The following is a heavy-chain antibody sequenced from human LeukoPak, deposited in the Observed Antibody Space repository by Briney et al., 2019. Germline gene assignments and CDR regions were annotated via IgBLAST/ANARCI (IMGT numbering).Heavy chain of an antibody. J-gene: IGHJ4*02. CDR3: ARDKYTGYETFDY. Sequence: ASVTVSFKASGYTFTCYYIHWVRQAPGQGLEGMGWINPNNGGTNYAQKFQGRVTMARDTSISTAYMELNRLTSDDTAVYYCARDKYTGYETFDYWGQGTPVTVSS. CDR1: GYTFTCYY. V-gene: IGHV1-2*02. D-gene: IGHD5-12*01. CDR2: INPNNGGT.